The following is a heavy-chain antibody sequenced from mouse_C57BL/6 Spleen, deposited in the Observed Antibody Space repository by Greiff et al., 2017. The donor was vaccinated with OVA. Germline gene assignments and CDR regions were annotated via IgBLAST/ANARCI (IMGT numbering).Heavy chain of an antibody. Sequence: EVQLQQSGPELVKPGASVKISCKASGYTFTDYYMNWVKQSHGKSLEWIGDINPNNGGTSYNQKFKGKATLTVDKSSSTAYMELRSLTSEDSAVYYCARYYYGSSQALMDYWGQGTSVTVSS. CDR2: INPNNGGT. D-gene: IGHD1-1*01. CDR3: ARYYYGSSQALMDY. V-gene: IGHV1-26*01. J-gene: IGHJ4*01. CDR1: GYTFTDYY.